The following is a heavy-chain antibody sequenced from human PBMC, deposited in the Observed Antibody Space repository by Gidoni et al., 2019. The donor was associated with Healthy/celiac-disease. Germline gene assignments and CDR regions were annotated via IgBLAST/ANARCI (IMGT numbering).Heavy chain of an antibody. V-gene: IGHV4-61*02. D-gene: IGHD1-1*01. CDR1: GGSISSGSYY. J-gene: IGHJ4*02. CDR3: ATTGRGVERRDDY. CDR2: IYTSGST. Sequence: QVQLQESGPGLVKPSQTLSLTCTVSGGSISSGSYYWSWIRQPAGKGLEWIGRIYTSGSTNYNPSLKSRVTISVDTSKNQFSLKLSSVTAADTAVYYCATTGRGVERRDDYWGQGTLVTVSS.